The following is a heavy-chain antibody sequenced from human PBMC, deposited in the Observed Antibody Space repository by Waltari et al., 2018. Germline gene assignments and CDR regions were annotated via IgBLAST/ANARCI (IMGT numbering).Heavy chain of an antibody. D-gene: IGHD3-22*01. CDR1: GGSISSSSYY. Sequence: QLQLQESGPGLVKPSETLSLNCTVSGGSISSSSYYWGWIRQPPGKGLEWIGSIYYSGSTYYNPSLKSRVTISVDTSKNQFSLKLSSVTAADTAVYYCARQVYYDSSGLDAFDIWGQGTMVTVSS. J-gene: IGHJ3*02. CDR3: ARQVYYDSSGLDAFDI. CDR2: IYYSGST. V-gene: IGHV4-39*01.